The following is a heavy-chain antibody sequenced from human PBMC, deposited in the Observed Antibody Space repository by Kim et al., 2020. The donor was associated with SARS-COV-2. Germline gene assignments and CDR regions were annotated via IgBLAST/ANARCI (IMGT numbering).Heavy chain of an antibody. CDR1: GFTFSSYA. CDR3: AKAPPGVAVAGYFDY. CDR2: IWYDGSNK. Sequence: GGSLRLSCAASGFTFSSYAMHWVRQAPGKGLEWVAVIWYDGSNKYYADSVKGRFTISRDNSKNTLYLQMNSLRAEDTAVYYCAKAPPGVAVAGYFDYWGQGTLVTVSS. V-gene: IGHV3-33*06. D-gene: IGHD6-19*01. J-gene: IGHJ4*02.